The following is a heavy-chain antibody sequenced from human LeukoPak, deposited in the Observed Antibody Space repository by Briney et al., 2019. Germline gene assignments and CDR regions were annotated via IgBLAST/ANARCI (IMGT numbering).Heavy chain of an antibody. V-gene: IGHV4-39*07. CDR3: ARMQHTYYYYYMDV. CDR2: IYYSEST. D-gene: IGHD6-13*01. CDR1: GGSISSSSYY. J-gene: IGHJ6*03. Sequence: SETLSLTCTVSGGSISSSSYYWGWIRQPPGKGLEWIGSIYYSESTYYNPSLKSRVTISVDTTKNQFSLKLSSVTAADTAVYYCARMQHTYYYYYMDVWGKGTTVTVSS.